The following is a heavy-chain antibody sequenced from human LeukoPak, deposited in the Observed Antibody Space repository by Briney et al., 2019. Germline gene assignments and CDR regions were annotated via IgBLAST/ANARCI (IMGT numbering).Heavy chain of an antibody. Sequence: ASVKVSCKASGYTFTSYDINWVRQATGQGLEWMGWMNPNSGNTGYAQKFQGRVTMTRNNSISTAYMELSSLRSEDTAVYYCARGISLRWPQQAKRPRIYYYGMDVWGQGTTVTVSS. J-gene: IGHJ6*02. CDR3: ARGISLRWPQQAKRPRIYYYGMDV. V-gene: IGHV1-8*01. CDR1: GYTFTSYD. CDR2: MNPNSGNT. D-gene: IGHD4-23*01.